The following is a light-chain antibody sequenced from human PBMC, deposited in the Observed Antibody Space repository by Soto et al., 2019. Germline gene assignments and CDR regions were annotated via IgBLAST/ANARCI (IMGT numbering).Light chain of an antibody. CDR1: QSVTSTY. J-gene: IGKJ2*01. V-gene: IGKV3-20*01. Sequence: EIVLTQSPGTLSLSPGERATLSCRASQSVTSTYLAWYQQKPGQAPRLLIYGASSRATGITDRFSGSGSGTDFTLTISRLEPEDFAVDYCQQYGSSVWGTFGQGTKLEIK. CDR3: QQYGSSVWGT. CDR2: GAS.